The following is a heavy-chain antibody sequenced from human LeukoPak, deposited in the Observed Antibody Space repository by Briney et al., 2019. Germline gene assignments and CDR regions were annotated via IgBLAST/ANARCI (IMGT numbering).Heavy chain of an antibody. J-gene: IGHJ4*02. CDR2: ISSGGSTI. V-gene: IGHV3-11*01. Sequence: GESLRLSCAASGFTFSDYYMSWIRQAPGKGLEWVSYISSGGSTIYYADSVKGRFTTSRDNARNSLYLQMNSLRAEDTAVYYCAGYCSGGSCNAAGYWGQGTLVTVSS. CDR1: GFTFSDYY. D-gene: IGHD2-15*01. CDR3: AGYCSGGSCNAAGY.